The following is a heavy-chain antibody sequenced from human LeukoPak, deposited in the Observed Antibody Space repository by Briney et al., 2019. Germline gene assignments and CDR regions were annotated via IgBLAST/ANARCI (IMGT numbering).Heavy chain of an antibody. D-gene: IGHD1-26*01. V-gene: IGHV6-1*01. CDR2: TYYRSKWYN. CDR1: GDIFSSNSAA. Sequence: KDSQTLSLTCAISGDIFSSNSAAWNWIRQSPSRGLEWLGRTYYRSKWYNDYAVSVKNRISINPDTSNNQFSLQLNSVTPEDTAVYYCARDRNSGSYYGQFDYWGQGTLVTVSS. CDR3: ARDRNSGSYYGQFDY. J-gene: IGHJ4*02.